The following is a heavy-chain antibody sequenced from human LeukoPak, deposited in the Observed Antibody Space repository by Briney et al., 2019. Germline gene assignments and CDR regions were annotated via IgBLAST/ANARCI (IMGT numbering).Heavy chain of an antibody. CDR1: GGSISSYY. CDR2: IYYSGST. Sequence: SETLSLTCTVSGGSISSYYWSWIRQPPGKGLEWIGYIYYSGSTNYNPSLKSRVTISVDTSKNQFSLKLSSVTAADTAVYYCARHHGSGWQHFDYWGQGILVTVSS. J-gene: IGHJ4*02. D-gene: IGHD6-19*01. V-gene: IGHV4-59*08. CDR3: ARHHGSGWQHFDY.